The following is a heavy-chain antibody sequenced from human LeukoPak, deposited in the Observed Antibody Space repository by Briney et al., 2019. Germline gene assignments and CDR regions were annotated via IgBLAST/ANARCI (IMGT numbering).Heavy chain of an antibody. CDR1: GFTLSSYA. CDR3: ARDLGDSSGYLYYFDY. D-gene: IGHD3-22*01. J-gene: IGHJ4*02. Sequence: GGSLRLSCAASGFTLSSYAMHWVRQAPGKGLEWVAVISYDGSNKYYADSVKGRFTISRDNSKNTLYLRMNSLRAEDTAVYYCARDLGDSSGYLYYFDYWGQGTLVTVSS. V-gene: IGHV3-30*04. CDR2: ISYDGSNK.